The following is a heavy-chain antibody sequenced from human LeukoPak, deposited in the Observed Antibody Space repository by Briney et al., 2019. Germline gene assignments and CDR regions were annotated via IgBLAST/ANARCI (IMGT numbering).Heavy chain of an antibody. D-gene: IGHD3-9*01. V-gene: IGHV1-69*13. CDR2: IIPVFGTA. CDR1: GYTFTSYG. CDR3: ARDGRYSTTGDWFDP. Sequence: ASVKVSCKASGYTFTSYGISWVRQAPRQRLEWMGVIIPVFGTANYAQKFQGRLTIAADESTSTAYMELNSLRSEDTAVYYCARDGRYSTTGDWFDPWGQGTLVTVSS. J-gene: IGHJ5*02.